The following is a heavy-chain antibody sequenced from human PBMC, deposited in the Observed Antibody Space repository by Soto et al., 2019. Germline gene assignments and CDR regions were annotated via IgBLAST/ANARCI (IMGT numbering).Heavy chain of an antibody. CDR3: ERHEAGWYFDS. D-gene: IGHD6-25*01. CDR1: RGSISSGTNY. CDR2: IYYSGST. V-gene: IGHV4-39*01. Sequence: PSETLSLTCTVSRGSISSGTNYWAWIRQPPGKGLEWIANIYYSGSTFYNPSLKSRVTISLDTSKNQFSLKLRSVTAADTAAYYCERHEAGWYFDSWGQGTLVTVSS. J-gene: IGHJ4*02.